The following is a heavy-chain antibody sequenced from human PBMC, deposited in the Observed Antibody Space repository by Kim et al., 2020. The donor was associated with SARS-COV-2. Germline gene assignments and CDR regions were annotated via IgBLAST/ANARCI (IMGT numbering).Heavy chain of an antibody. CDR2: IWNDGSYK. CDR3: AKDIRFDSSGYFDL. V-gene: IGHV3-30*02. J-gene: IGHJ5*02. Sequence: GGSLRLSCAASRFTFSSHAMHWVRQAPGKGLEWVALIWNDGSYKNYAESVKGRFTISRDNSNNRLYLEMSSLRAEDTAVYHCAKDIRFDSSGYFDLWGQGTQVTVSP. D-gene: IGHD3-22*01. CDR1: RFTFSSHA.